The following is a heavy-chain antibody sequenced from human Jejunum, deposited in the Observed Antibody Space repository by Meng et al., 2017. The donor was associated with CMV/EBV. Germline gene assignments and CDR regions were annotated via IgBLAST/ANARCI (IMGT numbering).Heavy chain of an antibody. D-gene: IGHD3-22*01. Sequence: SNYYWNWIRQPPGKGLEWIGYMYYSGNTNSGNTNYNPSLKSRVTISVDTSKNHFSLKLSSVTAADTGMYYCARVDSSGHFPLDFWGQGKLVTVSS. CDR1: SNYY. V-gene: IGHV4-59*01. J-gene: IGHJ4*02. CDR3: ARVDSSGHFPLDF. CDR2: MYYSGNTNSGNT.